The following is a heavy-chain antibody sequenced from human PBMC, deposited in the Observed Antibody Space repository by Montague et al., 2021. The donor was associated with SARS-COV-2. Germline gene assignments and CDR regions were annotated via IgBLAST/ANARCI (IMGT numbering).Heavy chain of an antibody. J-gene: IGHJ4*02. CDR2: INHSGST. D-gene: IGHD3-9*01. CDR1: GGSFSGYY. Sequence: SETLSLTCAVYGGSFSGYYWSWIRQPPGKGLEWIGEINHSGSTNYNPSLKSRVTISVDTSKYQFSLKLSSVTAADTAVYYCARGLAELRYFDWYHYCFDYWGQGTLVTVSS. CDR3: ARGLAELRYFDWYHYCFDY. V-gene: IGHV4-34*01.